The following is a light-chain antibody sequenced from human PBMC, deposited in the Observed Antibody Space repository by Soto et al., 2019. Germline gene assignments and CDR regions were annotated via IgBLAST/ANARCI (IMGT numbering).Light chain of an antibody. CDR1: QSVSSY. CDR3: QQRSDWVGT. Sequence: ETVLTQSPATLSLSPGERATLSCRASQSVSSYLAWYQQKPGQAPRLLIYDATNRATGIPARFSGSGSGTDFTLTISSLEPEDFAVYYCQQRSDWVGTFGQGTKVDIK. V-gene: IGKV3-11*01. J-gene: IGKJ1*01. CDR2: DAT.